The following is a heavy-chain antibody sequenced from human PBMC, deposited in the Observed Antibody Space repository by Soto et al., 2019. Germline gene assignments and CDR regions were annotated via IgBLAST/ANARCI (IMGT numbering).Heavy chain of an antibody. V-gene: IGHV3-23*01. Sequence: EVQLLESGGGLVQPGGSLRLSCAASGFTFNTYAMAWVRQAPGRGLEWVSSMSGSRGSTSYAASVKGRFTISRDNSKNTLYLQMNNLRAEDTAVYYCAKVKHVVVVTGIPYYFDYWGQGTLVRVSS. CDR2: MSGSRGST. CDR1: GFTFNTYA. J-gene: IGHJ4*02. D-gene: IGHD2-21*02. CDR3: AKVKHVVVVTGIPYYFDY.